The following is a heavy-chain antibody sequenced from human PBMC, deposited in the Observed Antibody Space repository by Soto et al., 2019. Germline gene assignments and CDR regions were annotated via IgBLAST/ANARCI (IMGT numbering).Heavy chain of an antibody. CDR2: INSDGSST. D-gene: IGHD6-19*01. V-gene: IGHV3-74*01. J-gene: IGHJ4*02. CDR3: AVAVAGPTAIGY. CDR1: GFPFSSYG. Sequence: GGSLGLSCAASGFPFSSYGMHWVRQAPGKGLVWVSRINSDGSSTSYADSVKGRFTISRDNAKNTLYLQMNSLRAEDTAVYYCAVAVAGPTAIGYWGQGTLVTVSS.